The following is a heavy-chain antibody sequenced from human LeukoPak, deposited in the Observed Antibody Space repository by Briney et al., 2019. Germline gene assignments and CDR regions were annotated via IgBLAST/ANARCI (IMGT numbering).Heavy chain of an antibody. CDR3: ARVPYYYDSSGFYSGYFDY. CDR1: AVSINSYY. D-gene: IGHD3-22*01. CDR2: LSTSGSP. V-gene: IGHV4-4*07. J-gene: IGHJ4*02. Sequence: SETLSLTCTVSAVSINSYYWSWIRQPAGKGLEWIGRLSTSGSPNYNPSLKSRVTMSIDTSKNQFFLRLRSVTAADTAVYYCARVPYYYDSSGFYSGYFDYWGQGTLVTVSS.